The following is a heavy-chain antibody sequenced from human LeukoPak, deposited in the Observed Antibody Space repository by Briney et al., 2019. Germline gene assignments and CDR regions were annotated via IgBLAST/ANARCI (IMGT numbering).Heavy chain of an antibody. CDR1: GDSVSNNSAS. Sequence: SQTLSLTCAISGDSVSNNSASWNWIRQSPSRGLEWLGRTYSRSKWYNDYAVSVKSRITINPDTSKNQFSLHLSSVTPDDTAVYYCARGTGSLDYWGQGTLVTVSS. CDR2: TYSRSKWYN. V-gene: IGHV6-1*01. D-gene: IGHD1-26*01. J-gene: IGHJ4*02. CDR3: ARGTGSLDY.